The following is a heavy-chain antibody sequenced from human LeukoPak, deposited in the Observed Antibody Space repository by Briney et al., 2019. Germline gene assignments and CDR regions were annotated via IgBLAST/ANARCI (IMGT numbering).Heavy chain of an antibody. D-gene: IGHD2-2*01. V-gene: IGHV3-30*04. CDR2: ILYDGSNK. CDR3: ARDLEWDIVVVPAAVDFDY. Sequence: PGRSLRLSCAASGFTFSSYAMHWVRQAPGKGLEWVAVILYDGSNKYYADSVKGRFTISRDNSKNTLYLQMNSLRAEDAAVYYCARDLEWDIVVVPAAVDFDYWGQGTLVTVSS. J-gene: IGHJ4*02. CDR1: GFTFSSYA.